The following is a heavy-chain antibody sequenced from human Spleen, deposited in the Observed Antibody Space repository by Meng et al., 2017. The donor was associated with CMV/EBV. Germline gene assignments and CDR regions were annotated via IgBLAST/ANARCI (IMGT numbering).Heavy chain of an antibody. D-gene: IGHD2-15*01. CDR1: GGTFSSYA. J-gene: IGHJ6*02. CDR2: IIPIFGTA. Sequence: SVKVSCKASGGTFSSYAISWVRQAPGQGLEWMGGIIPIFGTANYAQKFQGRVTITTDESTSTAYMELSSLRSEDTAVYYCATNQLLHYYYGMDVWGQGTTVTVSS. CDR3: ATNQLLHYYYGMDV. V-gene: IGHV1-69*05.